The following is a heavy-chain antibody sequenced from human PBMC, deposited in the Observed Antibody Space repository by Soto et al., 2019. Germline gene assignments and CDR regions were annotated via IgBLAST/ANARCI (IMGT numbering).Heavy chain of an antibody. Sequence: GESLKISCKGSGYSFASYWISWVRQMPAKGLEWMGRIDPSDSYANYSPSFQGHVTFSADKYISTAYLQWSSLRASDTAMYYSARHKAFYYDSSGAWGQGNMVTVPS. V-gene: IGHV5-10-1*01. J-gene: IGHJ5*02. CDR1: GYSFASYW. CDR2: IDPSDSYA. CDR3: ARHKAFYYDSSGA. D-gene: IGHD3-22*01.